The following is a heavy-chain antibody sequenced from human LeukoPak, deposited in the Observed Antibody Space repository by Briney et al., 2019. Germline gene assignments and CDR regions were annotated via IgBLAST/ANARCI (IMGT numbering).Heavy chain of an antibody. D-gene: IGHD4-23*01. CDR2: IYYSGST. Sequence: SGTLSFTCTVSGCSISSHYWSWIRQPPGKGLQWIGCIYYSGSTNYNPSLKSRVTISVDTSKNQFSLKLSSVTAADTAVYYCARAPRGYGGNSEAFDIWGQGTKVTVSS. CDR3: ARAPRGYGGNSEAFDI. CDR1: GCSISSHY. J-gene: IGHJ3*02. V-gene: IGHV4-59*11.